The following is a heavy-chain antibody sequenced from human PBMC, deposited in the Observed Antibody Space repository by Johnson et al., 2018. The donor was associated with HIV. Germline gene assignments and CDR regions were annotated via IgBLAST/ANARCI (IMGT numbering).Heavy chain of an antibody. CDR1: EFTFSSYA. CDR2: ISSDGSGK. V-gene: IGHV3-30*04. D-gene: IGHD1-26*01. Sequence: HVQLVESGGGVVRPGGSLRLSCAASEFTFSSYAFHWVRQAPGKGLEWVALISSDGSGKYYADSVKGRSTISRDNSKNTLYLQMNSLRAEDTAVYYCAKDLGIVGAVHRTFDIWGQGTMVTVSS. J-gene: IGHJ3*02. CDR3: AKDLGIVGAVHRTFDI.